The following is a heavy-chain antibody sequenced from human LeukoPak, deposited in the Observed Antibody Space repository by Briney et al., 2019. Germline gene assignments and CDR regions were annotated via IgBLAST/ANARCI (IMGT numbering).Heavy chain of an antibody. V-gene: IGHV5-51*01. D-gene: IGHD4-23*01. CDR2: IYPGDSDT. J-gene: IGHJ4*02. CDR3: ARQDGTSAYYFDN. Sequence: GASLQISCKGSGSRFIYYWIAWVRQLPGKGLEGMGIIYPGDSDTRYSPSFRGLVTISGDKSLSTAYLQWNSLRASDTAMYYCARQDGTSAYYFDNWGQGTLVTVSS. CDR1: GSRFIYYW.